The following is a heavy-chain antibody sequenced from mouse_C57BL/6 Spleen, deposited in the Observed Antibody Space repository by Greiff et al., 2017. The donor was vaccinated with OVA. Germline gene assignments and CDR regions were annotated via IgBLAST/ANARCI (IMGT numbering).Heavy chain of an antibody. Sequence: SGTVLARPGASVKMSCKTSGYTFTSYWMHWVKQRPGQGLEWIGAIYPGNSDTSYNQQFKGKAKLTAVTSASTAYMELSSLTNEDSAVYYCTNYGSSWDWFAYWGQGTLVTVSA. J-gene: IGHJ3*01. V-gene: IGHV1-5*01. CDR3: TNYGSSWDWFAY. CDR1: GYTFTSYW. CDR2: IYPGNSDT. D-gene: IGHD1-1*01.